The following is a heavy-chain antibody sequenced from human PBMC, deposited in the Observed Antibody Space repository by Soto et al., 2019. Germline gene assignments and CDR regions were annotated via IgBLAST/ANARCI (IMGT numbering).Heavy chain of an antibody. CDR3: ARAGAATLSDY. CDR2: IYYSGST. CDR1: GGSISNYY. Sequence: ETLSLTCAVSGGSISNYYCRWIRQPPGKGLEWIGYIYYSGSTNYNPSLKGRVTISVDTSKNQFSLNLSSVTAADTAVYYCARAGAATLSDYWGQGTLVTVSS. V-gene: IGHV4-59*01. J-gene: IGHJ4*02. D-gene: IGHD2-15*01.